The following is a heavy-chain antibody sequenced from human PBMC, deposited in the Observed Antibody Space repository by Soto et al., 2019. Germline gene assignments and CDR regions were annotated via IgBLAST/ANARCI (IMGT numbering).Heavy chain of an antibody. CDR1: GFTFSAYW. CDR3: ARGGFDHAFDI. CDR2: VNNDGGDT. V-gene: IGHV3-74*01. Sequence: PGGSLRLSCAASGFTFSAYWMHWVRQAPGRGLVWVSRVNNDGGDTIYADSVKGRFTVSRDNAKNTLFLQVNSLRADDTAVYYCARGGFDHAFDIWGRGTMVTVSS. D-gene: IGHD3-9*01. J-gene: IGHJ3*02.